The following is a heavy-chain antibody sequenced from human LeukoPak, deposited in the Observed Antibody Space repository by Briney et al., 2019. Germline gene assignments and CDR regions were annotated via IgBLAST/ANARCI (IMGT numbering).Heavy chain of an antibody. D-gene: IGHD6-6*01. CDR1: GDSISSYY. CDR2: IYNSGGN. CDR3: ARLTRLSTSPDRYYLDY. Sequence: SETLSLTCTVSGDSISSYYWSWIRQPPGKGLEWVGYIYNSGGNKYIPSLKGRVNISIDPSKNQFSLKLSSVTAADSAVYYCARLTRLSTSPDRYYLDYWGQGTLVTVSS. V-gene: IGHV4-4*09. J-gene: IGHJ4*02.